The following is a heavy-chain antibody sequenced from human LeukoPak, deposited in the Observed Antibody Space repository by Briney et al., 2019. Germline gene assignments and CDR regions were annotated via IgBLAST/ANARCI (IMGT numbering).Heavy chain of an antibody. D-gene: IGHD3-22*01. J-gene: IGHJ4*02. CDR3: ARVPRTYYYDSSGTTYYFDY. CDR1: GGSISSSNW. CDR2: IYHSGST. Sequence: PSGTLSLTCAVSGGSISSSNWWSWVRQPPGKGLEWIGEIYHSGSTNYNPSLKSRVTISVDKSKNQFSLNLSSVTAADTAVYYCARVPRTYYYDSSGTTYYFDYWGQGTLVTVSS. V-gene: IGHV4-4*02.